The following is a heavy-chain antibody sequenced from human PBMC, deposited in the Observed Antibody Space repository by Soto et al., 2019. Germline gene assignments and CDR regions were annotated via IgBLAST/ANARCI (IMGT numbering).Heavy chain of an antibody. CDR1: GYTFTSYA. CDR3: ARSIVVVTALDY. J-gene: IGHJ4*02. Sequence: QVQLVQSGAAEKKPGASVKVSCKASGYTFTSYAMHWVRQAPGQRLEWMGWINAGNGNTKYSQKFQARVTITRDTSASTAYMELSSLRSEDTAVYYCARSIVVVTALDYWGQGTLVTVSS. D-gene: IGHD2-21*02. CDR2: INAGNGNT. V-gene: IGHV1-3*05.